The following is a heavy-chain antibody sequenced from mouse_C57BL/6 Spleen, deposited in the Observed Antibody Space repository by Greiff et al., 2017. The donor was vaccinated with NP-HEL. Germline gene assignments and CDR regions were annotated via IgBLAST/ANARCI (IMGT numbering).Heavy chain of an antibody. V-gene: IGHV5-16*01. D-gene: IGHD1-1*01. CDR3: ARLYYGSSYGYFDV. CDR1: GFTFSDYY. Sequence: DVMLVESEGGLVQPGSSMKLSCTASGFTFSDYYMAWVRQVPEKGLEWVANINYDGSSTYYLDSLKSRFIISRDNAKNILYLQMSSLKSEDTATYYCARLYYGSSYGYFDVWGTGTTVTVSS. CDR2: INYDGSST. J-gene: IGHJ1*03.